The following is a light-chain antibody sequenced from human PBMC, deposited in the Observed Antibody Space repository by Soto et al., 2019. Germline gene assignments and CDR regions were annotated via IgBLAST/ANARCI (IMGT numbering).Light chain of an antibody. J-gene: IGKJ1*01. CDR3: QQYGSSPPK. Sequence: EIVLTQSPGTLSLSPGERATLSCRASQSVSSSYLAWYQQKTGQAPRLLIYGASSRATGIPDRFSGSGSGTDFTLTISRLEPEDFAVYYCQQYGSSPPKFGQGTKVEIK. CDR1: QSVSSSY. CDR2: GAS. V-gene: IGKV3-20*01.